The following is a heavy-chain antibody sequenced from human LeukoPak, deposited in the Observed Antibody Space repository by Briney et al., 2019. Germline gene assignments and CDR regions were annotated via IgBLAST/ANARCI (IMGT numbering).Heavy chain of an antibody. Sequence: SQTLSLTCTVSGGSISSGGYYWSWIRQPPGKGLEWIGYIYHSGSTYYNPSLKSRVTISVDRSKSQFSLKLSSVTAADTAVYYCARFKEDIVVVPAATRPSNWFDPWGQGTLVTVSS. J-gene: IGHJ5*02. V-gene: IGHV4-30-2*01. D-gene: IGHD2-2*01. CDR1: GGSISSGGYY. CDR3: ARFKEDIVVVPAATRPSNWFDP. CDR2: IYHSGST.